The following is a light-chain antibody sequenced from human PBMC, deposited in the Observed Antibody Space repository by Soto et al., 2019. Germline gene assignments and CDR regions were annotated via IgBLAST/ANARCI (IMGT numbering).Light chain of an antibody. Sequence: AIQLPQSPSSLSASVGDSVTITCRASQGISSALAWYQQTPGRAPKLLIYDASTLASGVPSRFSGSRSGTDFTLTVSSLQTEDFATYYCQQFDDYPVTFGPGTKVDI. J-gene: IGKJ3*01. V-gene: IGKV1D-13*01. CDR3: QQFDDYPVT. CDR2: DAS. CDR1: QGISSA.